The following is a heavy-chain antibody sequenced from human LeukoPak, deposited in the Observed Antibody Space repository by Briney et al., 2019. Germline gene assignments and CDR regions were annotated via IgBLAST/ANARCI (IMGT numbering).Heavy chain of an antibody. J-gene: IGHJ4*02. Sequence: GGSLRLSCAASGFIFNIYAMSWVRQAPGKGLGWVANIKEEGSEKYYVDSVKGRFIISRDNAKNSLYLQMNSLRAEDTAVYYCARDSSAAPHSYWGQGTLVTVFS. CDR3: ARDSSAAPHSY. CDR1: GFIFNIYA. V-gene: IGHV3-7*01. CDR2: IKEEGSEK. D-gene: IGHD2-15*01.